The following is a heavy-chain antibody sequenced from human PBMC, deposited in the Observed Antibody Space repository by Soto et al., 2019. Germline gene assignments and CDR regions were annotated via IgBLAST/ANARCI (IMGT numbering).Heavy chain of an antibody. CDR2: IKQDGSEK. J-gene: IGHJ3*02. CDR1: GFTFSSYW. V-gene: IGHV3-7*05. D-gene: IGHD3-9*01. Sequence: GGSLRLSCSASGFTFSSYWMSWVRQAPGKGLEWVANIKQDGSEKYDVDSVKGRFTISRDNANNSLYLQMNRLRAEDTAVYYGATDYYPVVRYFDSFPRHCYAAFDKWGPGTMVTVTS. CDR3: ATDYYPVVRYFDSFPRHCYAAFDK.